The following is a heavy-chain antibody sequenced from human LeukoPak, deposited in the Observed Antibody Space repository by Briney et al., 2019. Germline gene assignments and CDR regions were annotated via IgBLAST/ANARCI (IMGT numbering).Heavy chain of an antibody. CDR2: ISGSGGSGDT. CDR1: GFTFSSYA. V-gene: IGHV3-23*01. J-gene: IGHJ6*02. D-gene: IGHD6-13*01. Sequence: GGSLRLSCAASGFTFSSYAMSWVRQAPGKGLEWVSAISGSGGSGDTYNADSVKGRFTISRDNSKSALYLQMDSLRADDTAVYYCARTIAQYSNSWLYFYHGLDAWGQGTTVTVSS. CDR3: ARTIAQYSNSWLYFYHGLDA.